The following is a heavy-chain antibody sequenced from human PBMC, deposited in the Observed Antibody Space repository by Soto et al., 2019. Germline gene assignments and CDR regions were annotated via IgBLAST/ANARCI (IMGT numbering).Heavy chain of an antibody. Sequence: EVQLVESGGGLVQPGGSLRLSCVASGFSISSSWICWIRQTPGKGLEWVTNMNQDGSHVAYVDAVKGRFTVSRDNAKNAVYLQMNSLTVEDTAVYFCARDFSYQRFDHWGQGALVTVSS. D-gene: IGHD3-16*02. CDR3: ARDFSYQRFDH. CDR1: GFSISSSW. CDR2: MNQDGSHV. J-gene: IGHJ4*02. V-gene: IGHV3-7*01.